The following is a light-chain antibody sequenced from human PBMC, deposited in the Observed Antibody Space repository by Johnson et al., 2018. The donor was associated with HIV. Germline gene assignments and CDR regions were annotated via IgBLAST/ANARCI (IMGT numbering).Light chain of an antibody. J-gene: IGLJ1*01. CDR1: SSNIEHNY. Sequence: VLTQPPSVSAAPGQKVTISCSGSSSNIEHNYISWYQQLPGTAPKLLIYENNKRPSGIPDRFSGSKSGTSATLGITGLQTGDEADYYCGTWDSSLSVYVFGTGTKVSVL. V-gene: IGLV1-51*02. CDR3: GTWDSSLSVYV. CDR2: ENN.